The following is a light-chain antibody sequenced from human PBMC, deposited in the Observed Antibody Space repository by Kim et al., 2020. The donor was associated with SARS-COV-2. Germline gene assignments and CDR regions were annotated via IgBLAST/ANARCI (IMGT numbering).Light chain of an antibody. J-gene: IGKJ1*01. CDR2: KAS. CDR3: QEYDTNSQT. CDR1: QSNSSW. V-gene: IGKV1-5*03. Sequence: ASVGDRVTINCRASQSNSSWLAWYQQKPGKAPKLLISKASSLESGVPSRFSGSGSGTEFTLTISSLQPDDFATYYCQEYDTNSQTFGQGTKVDIK.